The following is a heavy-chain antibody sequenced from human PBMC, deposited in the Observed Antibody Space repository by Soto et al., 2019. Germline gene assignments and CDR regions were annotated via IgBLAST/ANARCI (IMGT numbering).Heavy chain of an antibody. CDR3: AREDFARPGLFDY. V-gene: IGHV3-33*01. CDR2: IWYDGSNK. D-gene: IGHD2-21*01. CDR1: GFTFSSYG. J-gene: IGHJ4*02. Sequence: QVQLVESGGGVVQPGRSLRLSCAASGFTFSSYGMHWVRQAPGKGLEWVAVIWYDGSNKYYADSVKGRFTISRDNSKNTLYLQMNSLRAEDTAVYYCAREDFARPGLFDYWGQGTLVTVSS.